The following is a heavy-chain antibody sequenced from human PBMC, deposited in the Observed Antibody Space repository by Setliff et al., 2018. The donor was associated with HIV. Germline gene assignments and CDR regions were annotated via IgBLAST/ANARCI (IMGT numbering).Heavy chain of an antibody. D-gene: IGHD2-8*01. J-gene: IGHJ4*02. Sequence: SETLSLTCTVSGDSINGRWLSWIRQAPGKGLEWIGRIYSNGNTDYNPSLKSRVTISEDTSKNQFSLKVNSVTAADTAMYFCARESPDGLDYWGQGTLVTVSS. CDR2: IYSNGNT. CDR3: ARESPDGLDY. CDR1: GDSINGRW. V-gene: IGHV4-4*08.